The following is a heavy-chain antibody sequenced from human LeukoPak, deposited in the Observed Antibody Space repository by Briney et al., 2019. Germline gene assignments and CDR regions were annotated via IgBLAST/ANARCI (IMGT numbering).Heavy chain of an antibody. CDR3: ARALGAFDI. CDR1: GGSISSYY. CDR2: IYYSGST. V-gene: IGHV4-59*01. Sequence: TTSETLSLTCTVSGGSISSYYWSWIRQPPGKGLEWIGYIYYSGSTNYNPSLKSRVTISVDTSKNQFSLKLSSVTAADTAVYYCARALGAFDIWGQGTMVTVSS. J-gene: IGHJ3*02.